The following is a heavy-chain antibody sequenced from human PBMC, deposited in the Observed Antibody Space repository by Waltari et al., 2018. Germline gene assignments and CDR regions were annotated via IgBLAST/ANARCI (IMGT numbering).Heavy chain of an antibody. J-gene: IGHJ5*02. Sequence: EVQLVQSGAEVKKPGESLKISCKGSGYSFTSYWIGWVRQMPGKGLEWVGTIYPGDADTRYSPSFQGQVTSSADKSISTAYLQWSSLKASDTAMYYCARLTYSSSWYGGRWFDPWGQGTLVTVSS. CDR3: ARLTYSSSWYGGRWFDP. CDR2: IYPGDADT. V-gene: IGHV5-51*01. D-gene: IGHD6-13*01. CDR1: GYSFTSYW.